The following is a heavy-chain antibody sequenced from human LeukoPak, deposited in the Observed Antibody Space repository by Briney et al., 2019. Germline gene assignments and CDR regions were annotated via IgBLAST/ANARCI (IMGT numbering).Heavy chain of an antibody. V-gene: IGHV4-38-2*02. J-gene: IGHJ2*01. Sequence: PSETLSLTCIVSGYSISSGYYWGWIRQPPGKGLAWIGNIHHSGSAYYNPSLKSRVTISVDTSKNQLSLKVNSVTAADTAVYYCALRKGGMTTWNWYFDLWGRGTLVTVSS. CDR2: IHHSGSA. D-gene: IGHD4-17*01. CDR3: ALRKGGMTTWNWYFDL. CDR1: GYSISSGYY.